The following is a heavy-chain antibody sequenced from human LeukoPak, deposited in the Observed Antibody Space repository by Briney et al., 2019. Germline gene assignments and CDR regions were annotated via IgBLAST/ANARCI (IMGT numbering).Heavy chain of an antibody. V-gene: IGHV4-59*01. CDR3: ARDQPGYDILTGYYSLHYFDY. CDR1: GGSISSYY. Sequence: PSETLSLTCTVSGGSISSYYWSWIRQPTGKGLEWIGYIYYSGSTNYNPSLKSRVTISVDTSKNQFSLKLSSVTAADTAVYYCARDQPGYDILTGYYSLHYFDYWGQGTLVTVSS. D-gene: IGHD3-9*01. CDR2: IYYSGST. J-gene: IGHJ4*02.